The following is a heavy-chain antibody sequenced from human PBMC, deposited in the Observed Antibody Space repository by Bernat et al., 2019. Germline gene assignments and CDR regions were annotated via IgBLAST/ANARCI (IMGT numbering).Heavy chain of an antibody. CDR2: IYYSGST. V-gene: IGHV4-59*08. CDR3: ARHSRPGDYGSGSYYEFDY. D-gene: IGHD3-10*01. J-gene: IGHJ4*02. Sequence: QVQLQESGPGLVKPSETLSLTCTVSGGSISSYYWSWIRQPPGKGLEWIGYIYYSGSTNYNPSLTSRVTISVDTSKNQFSLKLSSVTAADTAVYYCARHSRPGDYGSGSYYEFDYWGQGTLVTVSS. CDR1: GGSISSYY.